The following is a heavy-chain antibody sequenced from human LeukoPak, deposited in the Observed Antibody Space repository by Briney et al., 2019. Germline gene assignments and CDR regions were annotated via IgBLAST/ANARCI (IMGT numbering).Heavy chain of an antibody. CDR2: ISFDRSNK. Sequence: GRSLRLSCAASGFTFSSYAVHWVRQAPGKGLEWVSVISFDRSNKYYADSVKGRFTISRDNSKNTLYLQVNSLRAEDTAVYYCARDIRYSSSWRFDYWGQGTLVTVSS. CDR3: ARDIRYSSSWRFDY. J-gene: IGHJ4*02. V-gene: IGHV3-30-3*01. CDR1: GFTFSSYA. D-gene: IGHD6-13*01.